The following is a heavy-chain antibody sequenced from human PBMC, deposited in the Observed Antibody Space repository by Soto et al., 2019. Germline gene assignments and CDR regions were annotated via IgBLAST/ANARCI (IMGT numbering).Heavy chain of an antibody. CDR1: GFTFGNYA. V-gene: IGHV3-23*01. CDR3: AKDLEVLSARFES. D-gene: IGHD2-2*01. J-gene: IGHJ4*02. CDR2: ISASGGRT. Sequence: GGSLRLSCRASGFTFGNYAMAWVRQAPGKGLEWVSGISASGGRTYYADSAKGRFTISRDNSNNTLYLQMSSLRAEDTAVYYCAKDLEVLSARFESWGQGALVTVSS.